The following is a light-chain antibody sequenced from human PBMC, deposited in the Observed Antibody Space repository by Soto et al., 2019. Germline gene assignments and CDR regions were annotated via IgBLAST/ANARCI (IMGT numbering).Light chain of an antibody. CDR3: QQYGSSPLLT. J-gene: IGKJ4*01. CDR2: GAS. V-gene: IGKV3-20*01. Sequence: EIVLTQSPGTLSLSPGERATLSCRASQSVSSSYLAWYQQKLGQAPRLLIYGASSRATGIPDRFSGSGSGTDFTLTISRLEPEDFAVYYWQQYGSSPLLTFGGGTKVEIK. CDR1: QSVSSSY.